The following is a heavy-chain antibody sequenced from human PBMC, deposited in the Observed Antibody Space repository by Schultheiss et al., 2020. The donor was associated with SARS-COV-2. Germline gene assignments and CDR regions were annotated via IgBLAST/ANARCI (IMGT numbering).Heavy chain of an antibody. CDR1: GGSISSYY. V-gene: IGHV4-59*12. CDR2: INHSGST. D-gene: IGHD6-19*01. J-gene: IGHJ5*02. CDR3: ARRSGWFNWFDP. Sequence: SEKRESTCTVSGGSISSYYWSWIRQPPGKGLEWIGDINHSGSTNYNPSLKSRVTMSVDTSKNQISLKLSSVTAADTAVYYCARRSGWFNWFDPWGQGTLVTVSS.